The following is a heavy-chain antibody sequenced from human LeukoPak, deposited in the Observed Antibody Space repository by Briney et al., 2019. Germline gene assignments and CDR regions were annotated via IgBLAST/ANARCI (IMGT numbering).Heavy chain of an antibody. J-gene: IGHJ3*02. D-gene: IGHD3-22*01. V-gene: IGHV4-31*03. CDR2: IYYSGST. CDR1: GGSISSGGYY. Sequence: PSETLSLTCTVSGGSISSGGYYWSWIRQHPGKRLEWIGYIYYSGSTYYNPSLKSRVTISVDTSKNQFSLKLSSVTAADTAVYYCARDGDYYDSSGYGYAFDIWGQGTMDTVST. CDR3: ARDGDYYDSSGYGYAFDI.